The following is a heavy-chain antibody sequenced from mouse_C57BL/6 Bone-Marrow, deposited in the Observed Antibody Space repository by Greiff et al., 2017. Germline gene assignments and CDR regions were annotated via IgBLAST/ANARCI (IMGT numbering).Heavy chain of an antibody. CDR1: GFNINDDY. CDR3: TSYDYGSSYFDY. J-gene: IGHJ2*01. CDR2: IDPENGDT. V-gene: IGHV14-4*01. Sequence: VQLQQSGAELVRPGASVKLSCKASGFNINDDYMHWVKQRPEQGLAWIGWIDPENGDTEYTTKFKGQATLTADTSSNTAYLQLSSLTSEDTAVYYCTSYDYGSSYFDYWGQGTTLTVSS. D-gene: IGHD1-1*01.